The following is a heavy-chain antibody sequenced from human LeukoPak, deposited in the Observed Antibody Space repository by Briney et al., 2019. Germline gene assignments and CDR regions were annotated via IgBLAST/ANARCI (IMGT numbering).Heavy chain of an antibody. CDR2: MNPNSGNT. V-gene: IGHV1-8*02. J-gene: IGHJ4*02. CDR1: GYTFTSYD. D-gene: IGHD3-3*01. CDR3: ARASWVFRFLELLFDNYF. Sequence: ASVKVSCKASGYTFTSYDINWVRQATGQGLEWMGWMNPNSGNTGYAQKFQGRVTMTRDTSISTAYMELSRLRSDDTAVYYCARASWVFRFLELLFDNYFWGQGTLVTVSS.